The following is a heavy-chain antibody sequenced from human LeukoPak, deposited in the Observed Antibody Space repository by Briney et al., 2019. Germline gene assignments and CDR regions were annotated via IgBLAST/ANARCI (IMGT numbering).Heavy chain of an antibody. J-gene: IGHJ4*02. Sequence: WASVKVSCKASGYTFTSYYMHWVRQAPGQGLEWMGIINPSGGSTSYAQKFQGRVTMTRDTSTSTVYMELSSLRSEDTAVYYCARGPRDEYGDYEHYFDYWGQGTLVTVSS. D-gene: IGHD4-17*01. CDR2: INPSGGST. V-gene: IGHV1-46*01. CDR3: ARGPRDEYGDYEHYFDY. CDR1: GYTFTSYY.